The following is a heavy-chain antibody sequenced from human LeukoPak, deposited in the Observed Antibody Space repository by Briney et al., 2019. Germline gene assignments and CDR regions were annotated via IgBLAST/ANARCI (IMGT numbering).Heavy chain of an antibody. CDR3: AREVEEYSSGWYPGNYYGMDV. V-gene: IGHV3-30-3*01. Sequence: GGSLRLSCAASGFTFSSYAMHWVRQAPGKGLEWVAIISYDGSKKYYADSMKGRFTISRDNSKNTLYLQMNSLRAEDTAVYYCAREVEEYSSGWYPGNYYGMDVWGQGTTVTVSS. CDR1: GFTFSSYA. D-gene: IGHD6-19*01. J-gene: IGHJ6*02. CDR2: ISYDGSKK.